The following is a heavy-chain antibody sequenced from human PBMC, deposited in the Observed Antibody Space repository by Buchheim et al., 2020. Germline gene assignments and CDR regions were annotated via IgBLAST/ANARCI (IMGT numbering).Heavy chain of an antibody. J-gene: IGHJ4*02. V-gene: IGHV5-51*01. CDR2: IFPDDSDT. D-gene: IGHD4-23*01. CDR1: GYTFNSYW. Sequence: EMQLVQSGAEVKKPGESLKISCEDSGYTFNSYWIGWVRQTPGKGLEYMGIIFPDDSDTRYSPSFQGQVTISADKSIRTAYLQWSSLRTSDTAMYYCVRLLGATSSGGFDYWGQGT. CDR3: VRLLGATSSGGFDY.